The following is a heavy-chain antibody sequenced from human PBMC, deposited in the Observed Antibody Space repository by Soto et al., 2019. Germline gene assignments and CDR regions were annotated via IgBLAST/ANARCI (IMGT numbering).Heavy chain of an antibody. J-gene: IGHJ6*02. V-gene: IGHV3-9*01. Sequence: EVQVVESGGGLVQPGRSLRLSCAASGFSFDDYAMHWVRQAPGKGLEWVSGISWNSGTIGYADSVKGRFTISRDNAKISLSLQMNSLRAEDTALYYCAKSTGGTANGMGVWGQGTTVTVSS. CDR1: GFSFDDYA. D-gene: IGHD2-8*02. CDR2: ISWNSGTI. CDR3: AKSTGGTANGMGV.